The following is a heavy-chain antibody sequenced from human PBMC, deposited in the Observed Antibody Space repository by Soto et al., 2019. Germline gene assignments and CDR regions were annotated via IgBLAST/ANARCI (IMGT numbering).Heavy chain of an antibody. CDR3: VRDGSKTLRDWFDP. Sequence: SETLSLTCSVSGGSISKFYWSWIRKTAGKGLEWMGRVYATGTTDYNASLRSRVAMSVDISRKTFSLRLTSVTAADTGMYYCVRDGSKTLRDWFDPWGQGKLVTVSS. CDR2: VYATGTT. D-gene: IGHD3-10*01. CDR1: GGSISKFY. J-gene: IGHJ5*02. V-gene: IGHV4-4*07.